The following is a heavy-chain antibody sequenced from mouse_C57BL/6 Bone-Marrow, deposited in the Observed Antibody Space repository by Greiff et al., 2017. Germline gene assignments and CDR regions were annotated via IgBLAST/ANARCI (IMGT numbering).Heavy chain of an antibody. D-gene: IGHD2-5*01. CDR1: GYTFTSYW. V-gene: IGHV1-55*01. CDR2: IYPGSGST. CDR3: ARITADLYYSNYFDY. Sequence: VQLQQPGAELVKPGASVKMSCKASGYTFTSYWITWVKQRPGQGLEWIGDIYPGSGSTNYNEKFKSKATLTVDTSSSTAYMQLSSLTSEDSAVYYCARITADLYYSNYFDYWGQGTTLTVSS. J-gene: IGHJ2*01.